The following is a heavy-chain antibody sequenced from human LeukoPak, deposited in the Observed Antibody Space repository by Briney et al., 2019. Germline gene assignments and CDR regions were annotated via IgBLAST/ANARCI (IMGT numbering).Heavy chain of an antibody. V-gene: IGHV3-66*01. CDR2: IYSGGST. J-gene: IGHJ4*02. CDR3: ARDRYSLY. CDR1: GYSISSGYY. Sequence: PSETLSLTCTVSGYSISSGYYWGWIRQPPGKGLEWVSVIYSGGSTYYADSVKGRFTISRDNSKNTLYLQMNSLRAEDTAVYYCARDRYSLYWGQGTLVTVSS. D-gene: IGHD5-18*01.